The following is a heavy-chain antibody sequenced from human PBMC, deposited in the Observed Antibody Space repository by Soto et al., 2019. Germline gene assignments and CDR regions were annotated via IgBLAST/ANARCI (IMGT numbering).Heavy chain of an antibody. J-gene: IGHJ3*02. CDR1: GFTFSSYD. CDR3: ARDGVDTFNQGLNVFDI. Sequence: GGSLRLSCAASGFTFSSYDMHWVRQATGKGLEWVSAIGTAGDTYYPGSVKGRFTISRENAKNSLYLQMNSLRAEDTAVYYCARDGVDTFNQGLNVFDIWGQGTMVPVSS. V-gene: IGHV3-13*01. CDR2: IGTAGDT. D-gene: IGHD3-3*01.